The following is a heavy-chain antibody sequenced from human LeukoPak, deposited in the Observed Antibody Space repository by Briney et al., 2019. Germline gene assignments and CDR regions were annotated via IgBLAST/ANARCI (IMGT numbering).Heavy chain of an antibody. J-gene: IGHJ4*02. CDR1: GGSISSGGYY. Sequence: SETLSLTCTVSGGSISSGGYYWSWIRQHPGKGLEWIGYIYYSGSTNYNPSLKSRVTLSVDTSKNQFSLKLSSVTAADTAVYYCARGYYGGAVDSWGQGILVIVSS. CDR2: IYYSGST. CDR3: ARGYYGGAVDS. V-gene: IGHV4-61*08. D-gene: IGHD3-16*01.